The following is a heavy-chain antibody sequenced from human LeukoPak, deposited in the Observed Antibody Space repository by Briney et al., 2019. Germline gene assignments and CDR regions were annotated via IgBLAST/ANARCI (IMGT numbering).Heavy chain of an antibody. V-gene: IGHV3-23*01. J-gene: IGHJ5*02. CDR2: ISGSGGST. CDR1: GFTFSSYA. Sequence: GGSLRLSCAASGFTFSSYAMSWVRQAPGKGLEWVSAISGSGGSTYYADSVKGRFTISRDNSKNTLYLQMNSLRAEDMAVYYCAKDLLRYFDWLQPDNWFDPWGQGTLVTVSS. D-gene: IGHD3-9*01. CDR3: AKDLLRYFDWLQPDNWFDP.